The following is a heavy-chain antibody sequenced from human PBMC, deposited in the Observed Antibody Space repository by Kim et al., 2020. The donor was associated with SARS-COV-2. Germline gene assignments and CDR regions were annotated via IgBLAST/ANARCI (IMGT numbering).Heavy chain of an antibody. CDR2: SGNT. Sequence: SGNTDYNPSLKSRVTLSIDTSKNQFSLRLTSVTPADTAMYYCARGATMIAVWGQGTLVTVSS. V-gene: IGHV4-59*09. J-gene: IGHJ4*02. CDR3: ARGATMIAV. D-gene: IGHD3-22*01.